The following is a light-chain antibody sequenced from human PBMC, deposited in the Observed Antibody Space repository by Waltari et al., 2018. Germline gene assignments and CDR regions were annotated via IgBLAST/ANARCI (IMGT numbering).Light chain of an antibody. V-gene: IGKV3-11*01. CDR3: LQRSLWPWT. Sequence: PPPCRASQTVSTSLAWFQQKPGQAPRLLIYDASNRAPGIPARFSGSGSGTDFSLTISSLEPEDFAVYYCLQRSLWPWTFGQGTKVAVK. CDR2: DAS. CDR1: QTVSTS. J-gene: IGKJ1*01.